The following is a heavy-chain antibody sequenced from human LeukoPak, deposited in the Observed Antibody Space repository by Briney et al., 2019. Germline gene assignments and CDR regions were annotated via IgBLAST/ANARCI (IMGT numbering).Heavy chain of an antibody. CDR1: GFTFSSYW. D-gene: IGHD4-11*01. CDR2: IKQDGSQK. J-gene: IGHJ6*02. Sequence: PGGSLRLSCAASGFTFSSYWMSWVRQAPGKGLEWVANIKQDGSQKYYVDSVKGRFTISRDNAKNSLYLQMNSLRAEDTAVYYCARPPDYSNLYDMDVWGQGTTVTVSS. V-gene: IGHV3-7*01. CDR3: ARPPDYSNLYDMDV.